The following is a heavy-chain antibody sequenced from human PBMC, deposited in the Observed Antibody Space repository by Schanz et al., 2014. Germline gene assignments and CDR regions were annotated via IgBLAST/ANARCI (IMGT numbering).Heavy chain of an antibody. J-gene: IGHJ4*02. CDR1: GFSVSNNY. V-gene: IGHV3-66*03. CDR3: VAAQSDYGEFELDY. CDR2: IYSRGGT. Sequence: EVQLVESGGGLIQPGGSLRLSCAASGFSVSNNYMSWVRQPPGKGLECISIIYSRGGTFHADSVKGRFIISRDNSKNTLFLQMDSLRGDDAALYYCVAAQSDYGEFELDYWGQGTLVSVSS. D-gene: IGHD4-17*01.